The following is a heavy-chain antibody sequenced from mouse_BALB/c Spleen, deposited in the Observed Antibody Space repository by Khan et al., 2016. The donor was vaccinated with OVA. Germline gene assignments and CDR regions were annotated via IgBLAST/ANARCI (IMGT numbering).Heavy chain of an antibody. CDR2: ISTGGHYT. CDR3: ASSCVDDDAMGY. Sequence: EVELVESGGGVVKPEGSLKLSCSASGFTFSSFAMSWVRQTPEKRLEWVATISTGGHYTFYPDSVKGRFTISRDTARNTLYLQMSSLRSEDTAMYSCASSCVDDDAMGYWGQGTSVTVSS. D-gene: IGHD2-12*01. V-gene: IGHV5-9-3*01. CDR1: GFTFSSFA. J-gene: IGHJ4*01.